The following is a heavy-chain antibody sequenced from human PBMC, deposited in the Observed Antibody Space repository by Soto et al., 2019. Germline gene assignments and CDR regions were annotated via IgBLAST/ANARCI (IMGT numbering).Heavy chain of an antibody. CDR1: GFTFTTAW. CDR3: TTDGSFAQHV. CDR2: IDNDGGVT. V-gene: IGHV3-74*03. D-gene: IGHD1-1*01. Sequence: GGSLILSCASSGFTFTTAWVQWVRQAPGMGLVWVSHIDNDGGVTTYADSVKGRFTISRDNAKNTVYLQMNSLRAEDTAVYYCTTDGSFAQHVWGQGIMVTVSS. J-gene: IGHJ3*01.